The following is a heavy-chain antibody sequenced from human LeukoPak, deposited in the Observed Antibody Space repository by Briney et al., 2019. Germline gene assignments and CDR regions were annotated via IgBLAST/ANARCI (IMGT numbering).Heavy chain of an antibody. CDR1: LDTFTSYG. J-gene: IGHJ4*02. CDR2: ISAYNGNT. Sequence: GASVKVSCKGPLDTFTSYGISWGREAPGHGLEWMGWISAYNGNTNYAQKLQGRVTMTTDTSTSTAYMELRSLRSDDTAVYYCAREAGTGSPGDYWGQGTLVTVSS. D-gene: IGHD1-14*01. CDR3: AREAGTGSPGDY. V-gene: IGHV1-18*01.